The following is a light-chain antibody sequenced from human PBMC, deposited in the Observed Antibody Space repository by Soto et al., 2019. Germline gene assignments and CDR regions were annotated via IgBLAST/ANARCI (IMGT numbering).Light chain of an antibody. CDR3: QQGGNRPPRT. CDR2: DTS. CDR1: ESVGTY. V-gene: IGKV3-11*01. Sequence: EVVLTQSPATLSLSPGESATLSCRASESVGTYLAWYQQRPGQAPRLVIYDTSSRATGIPARFSGSGSGTDFTLTISSLEPDDFAVYYCQQGGNRPPRTFGQGTKVDIK. J-gene: IGKJ1*01.